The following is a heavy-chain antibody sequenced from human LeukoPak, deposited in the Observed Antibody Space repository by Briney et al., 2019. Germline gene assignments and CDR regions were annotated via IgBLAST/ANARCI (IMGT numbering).Heavy chain of an antibody. CDR3: ARDVGEYCSSTNCYASHY. CDR2: INPNSGGT. CDR1: GYSFTGYY. J-gene: IGHJ4*02. Sequence: ASVKVSCKASGYSFTGYYMHWVRQAPGQGLEWMGWINPNSGGTNYAQKFQGRVAMTRDTSITTAYMELSSLRSDDTAVYYCARDVGEYCSSTNCYASHYWGQGTLVTVSS. D-gene: IGHD2-2*01. V-gene: IGHV1-2*02.